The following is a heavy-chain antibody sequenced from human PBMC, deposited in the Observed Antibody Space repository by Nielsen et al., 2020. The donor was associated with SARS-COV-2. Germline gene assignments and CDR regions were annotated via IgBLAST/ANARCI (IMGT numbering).Heavy chain of an antibody. D-gene: IGHD2-21*01. CDR1: GYSFTSYW. CDR3: ATEPHCCCDCQKDY. Sequence: GESLKISCQGSGYSFTSYWISWVRQMPGKGLEWMWRIDPSDSYTNYSPSFQGHVTISADKSISTTYLQWSSLKASDTAMYYCATEPHCCCDCQKDYWGHGTLVTVSS. J-gene: IGHJ4*01. CDR2: IDPSDSYT. V-gene: IGHV5-10-1*01.